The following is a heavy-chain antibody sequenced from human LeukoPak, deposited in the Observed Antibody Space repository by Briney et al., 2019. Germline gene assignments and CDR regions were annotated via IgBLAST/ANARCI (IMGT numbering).Heavy chain of an antibody. V-gene: IGHV1-18*01. CDR3: ARDQNSDYGEYVDDAFDI. D-gene: IGHD4-17*01. Sequence: ASVKVSCKASGYTFTSYGISWVRQAPGQGLEWMGWISAYNGNTNYAQKLQGRVTMTTDTSTSTAYMELRSLRSDDTAVYYCARDQNSDYGEYVDDAFDIWGQGTMVTVSS. CDR1: GYTFTSYG. CDR2: ISAYNGNT. J-gene: IGHJ3*02.